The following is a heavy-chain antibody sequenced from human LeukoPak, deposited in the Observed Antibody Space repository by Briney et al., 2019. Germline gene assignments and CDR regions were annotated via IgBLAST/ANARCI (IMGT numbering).Heavy chain of an antibody. CDR1: GFTFSNAW. D-gene: IGHD2-2*01. CDR2: IKSKTDGATT. CDR3: ATGYCSSTSCSKYYFDY. J-gene: IGHJ4*02. V-gene: IGHV3-15*01. Sequence: GGSLRLSCAASGFTFSNAWMNWVRQAPGKGLEWVGRIKSKTDGATTDYAAPVKGRFTISRDDSENTLYLQMNSLKAEDTAVYYCATGYCSSTSCSKYYFDYWGQGTLVTVSS.